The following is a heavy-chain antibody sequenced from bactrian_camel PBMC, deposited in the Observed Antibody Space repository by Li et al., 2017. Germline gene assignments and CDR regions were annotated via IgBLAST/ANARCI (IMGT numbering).Heavy chain of an antibody. CDR2: ISSGGGTT. CDR1: GFTFSSYG. J-gene: IGHJ4*01. D-gene: IGHD4*01. V-gene: IGHV3S40*01. Sequence: VQLVESGGGFVQPGGSLRLSCAASGFTFSSYGMTWVRQAPGNGLEWVSDISSGGGTTNYGDSVKGRFTISQDNTKNTLYLQMNSLSVEDTACTTVRPGSIATIGGVKRTIGISTGARGPRSPSP. CDR3: RPGSIATIGGVKRTIGIST.